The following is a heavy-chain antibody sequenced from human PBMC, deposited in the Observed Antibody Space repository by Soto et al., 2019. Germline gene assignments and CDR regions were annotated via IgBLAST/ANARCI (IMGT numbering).Heavy chain of an antibody. D-gene: IGHD6-13*01. V-gene: IGHV1-2*04. CDR1: GYTFTGYY. CDR2: INPNSGGT. Sequence: GASVKVSCKASGYTFTGYYMHWVRQAPGQGLEWMGWINPNSGGTNYAQEFQGWVTMTRDTSISTAYMELSRLRSDDTAVYYCARGVGPYSNNDYWGQGTLVTVSS. CDR3: ARGVGPYSNNDY. J-gene: IGHJ4*02.